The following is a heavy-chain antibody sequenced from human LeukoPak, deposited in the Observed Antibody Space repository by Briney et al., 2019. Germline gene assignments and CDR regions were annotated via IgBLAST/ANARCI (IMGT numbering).Heavy chain of an antibody. V-gene: IGHV4-59*01. CDR3: ARDQKGGSTFYYYYGMDV. CDR1: GGSISSYY. J-gene: IGHJ6*02. Sequence: PSETLSLTCTVSGGSISSYYWSWIRQPPGKGLEWIGYIYYSGSTNYNPSLKSRVTISVDTSKIQFSLKLSSVTAADTAVYYCARDQKGGSTFYYYYGMDVWGQGTTVTVSS. D-gene: IGHD2-15*01. CDR2: IYYSGST.